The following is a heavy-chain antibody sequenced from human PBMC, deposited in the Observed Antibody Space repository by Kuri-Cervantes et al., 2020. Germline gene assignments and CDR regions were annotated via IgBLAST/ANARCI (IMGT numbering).Heavy chain of an antibody. V-gene: IGHV1-8*01. D-gene: IGHD2-2*03. Sequence: ASVKVSCKASGYTFTSYDINWVRQATGQGLEWMGWINRNSGNTGYAQKFQGRVTMTRDTSTSTVYMELSSLRSEDTAVYYCARDPGYCSSTSCYEDYYYYMDVWGKGTTVTVSS. CDR1: GYTFTSYD. J-gene: IGHJ6*03. CDR3: ARDPGYCSSTSCYEDYYYYMDV. CDR2: INRNSGNT.